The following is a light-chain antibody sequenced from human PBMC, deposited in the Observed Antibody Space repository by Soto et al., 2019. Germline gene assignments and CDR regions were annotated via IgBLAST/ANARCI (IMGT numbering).Light chain of an antibody. V-gene: IGKV3-15*01. CDR1: QRVSGN. CDR3: QKYNSAPLT. CDR2: GAS. Sequence: IVLTPSRATLPVSPGERATLFCRASQRVSGNLAWYQQKPGQAPRLLMYGASIRATGFPDRFSGSGSGTHFTLTISSLQPEDVATYYCQKYNSAPLTSAGAAKVDTK. J-gene: IGKJ4*01.